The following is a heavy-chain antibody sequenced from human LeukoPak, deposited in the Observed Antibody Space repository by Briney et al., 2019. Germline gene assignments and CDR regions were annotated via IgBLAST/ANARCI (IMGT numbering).Heavy chain of an antibody. CDR1: GFTFGNYA. Sequence: GGSLRLFCAASGFTFGNYAMTWVRQAPGKGLEWVAAIGGSGGNTYYTGSVKGRFTISRDNSKSTLSLQMNTLRVEDTALYYCAKGVDTSMVNFASWGQGTLVTVSS. J-gene: IGHJ4*02. V-gene: IGHV3-23*01. CDR3: AKGVDTSMVNFAS. CDR2: IGGSGGNT. D-gene: IGHD5-18*01.